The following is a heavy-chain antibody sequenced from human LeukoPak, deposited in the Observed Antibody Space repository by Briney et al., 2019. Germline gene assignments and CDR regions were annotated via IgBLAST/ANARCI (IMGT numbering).Heavy chain of an antibody. D-gene: IGHD4-17*01. J-gene: IGHJ6*02. CDR1: GGSISSGGYY. Sequence: PSETLSLTCTVSGGSISSGGYYWSWIRQHPGKGLEWIGYIYYSGSTYYNPSLKSRVTISVDTSKNQFSLKLSSVTAADTAVYYCATWPYGDLYHYYYGMDVWGQGTTVTVSS. V-gene: IGHV4-31*03. CDR2: IYYSGST. CDR3: ATWPYGDLYHYYYGMDV.